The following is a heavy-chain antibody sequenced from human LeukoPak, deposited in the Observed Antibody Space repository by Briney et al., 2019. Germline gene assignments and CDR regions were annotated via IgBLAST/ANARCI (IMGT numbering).Heavy chain of an antibody. J-gene: IGHJ4*02. Sequence: PGGSLRLSCAASGFTFSSYAMSWVRQAPGKGLEWVSAISGSGDNTYYADSVTGRFTISRDNAKNSLYLQMNSLRAEDTAVYYCARDLDYYDSSGYLHWGQGTLVTVSS. D-gene: IGHD3-22*01. V-gene: IGHV3-23*01. CDR1: GFTFSSYA. CDR3: ARDLDYYDSSGYLH. CDR2: ISGSGDNT.